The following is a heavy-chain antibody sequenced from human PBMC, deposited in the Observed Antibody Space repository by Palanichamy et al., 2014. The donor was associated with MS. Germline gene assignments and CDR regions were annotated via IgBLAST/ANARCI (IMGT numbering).Heavy chain of an antibody. CDR3: ARTYCSGGSCPNDY. CDR1: GFTFRSYW. CDR2: INGDGSST. Sequence: EVQLVESGGGLVQPGRSLRLSCAGSGFTFRSYWMHWVRQAPGKGLVWVSRINGDGSSTSYADSVKGRFTISRDNAKNTLYLQMNSLRAEDTAVYYCARTYCSGGSCPNDYWGQGTLVTVSS. D-gene: IGHD2-15*01. V-gene: IGHV3-74*01. J-gene: IGHJ4*02.